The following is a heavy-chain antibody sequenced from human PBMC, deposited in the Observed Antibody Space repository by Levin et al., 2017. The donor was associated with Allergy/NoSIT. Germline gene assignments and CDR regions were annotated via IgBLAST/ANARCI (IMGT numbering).Heavy chain of an antibody. CDR3: ARSRSSSWHLSWY. CDR1: GYTFTGYY. V-gene: IGHV1-2*06. Sequence: PGESLKISCKASGYTFTGYYMHWVRQAPGQGLEWMGRINPNSGGTNYAQKFQGRVTMTRDTSISTAYMELSRLRSDDTAVYYCARSRSSSWHLSWYWGQGTLVTVSS. J-gene: IGHJ4*02. CDR2: INPNSGGT. D-gene: IGHD6-13*01.